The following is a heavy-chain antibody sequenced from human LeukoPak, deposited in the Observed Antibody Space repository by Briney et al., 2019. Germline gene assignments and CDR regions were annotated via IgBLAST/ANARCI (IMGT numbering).Heavy chain of an antibody. CDR2: ISGNGDST. D-gene: IGHD6-19*01. J-gene: IGHJ6*04. CDR3: ARTEIVAMAGMDV. Sequence: GGSLRLSCAASGFTFSNYAMRWVRQAPGKGLEWVSGISGNGDSTYYADSVKGRFTISRDNAKNSLHLQMNSLRAEDTAVYYCARTEIVAMAGMDVWGKGTTVTISS. CDR1: GFTFSNYA. V-gene: IGHV3-23*01.